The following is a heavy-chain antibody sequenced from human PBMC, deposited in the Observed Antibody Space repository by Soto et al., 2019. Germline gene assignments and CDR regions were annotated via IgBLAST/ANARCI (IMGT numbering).Heavy chain of an antibody. J-gene: IGHJ6*02. CDR2: ISTAGDT. D-gene: IGHD3-16*01. CDR1: GFGFNGYD. Sequence: EVQLVESGGGLVQPGGSLRLSCAASGFGFNGYDMHWVRQAPGKNLEWVAAISTAGDTYYLGSVKGRFTISREDAKISWSLQMNSLRVWDTAVYYCARGGDRFDGMDVWGQGTTVTVSS. V-gene: IGHV3-13*01. CDR3: ARGGDRFDGMDV.